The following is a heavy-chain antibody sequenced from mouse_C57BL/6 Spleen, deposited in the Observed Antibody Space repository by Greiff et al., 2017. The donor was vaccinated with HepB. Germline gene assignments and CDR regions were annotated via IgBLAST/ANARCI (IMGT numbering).Heavy chain of an antibody. J-gene: IGHJ2*01. V-gene: IGHV1-82*01. Sequence: QVQLQQSGPELVKPGASVKISCKASGYAFSSSWMNWVKQRPGKGLEWIGRIYPGDGDTNYNGKFKGKATLTADKSSSTAYMQLSSLTSEDSAVYFCAREGGYGNSYFDYWGQGTTLTVSS. CDR1: GYAFSSSW. CDR2: IYPGDGDT. CDR3: AREGGYGNSYFDY. D-gene: IGHD2-10*02.